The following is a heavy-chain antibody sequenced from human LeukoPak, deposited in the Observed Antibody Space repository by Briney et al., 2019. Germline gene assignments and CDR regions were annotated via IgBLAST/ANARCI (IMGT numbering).Heavy chain of an antibody. CDR1: GGSISSGSYY. Sequence: PSETLSLTCTVSGGSISSGSYYWSWIRQPAGKGLEWIGRIYTSGSTNYNPSLKSRVTMSLDTSKNQFSLKMSSVTSADTAVYYCARGGGNSGTNYYYYYYMDVWGKGTTVTISS. V-gene: IGHV4-61*02. D-gene: IGHD4-23*01. CDR3: ARGGGNSGTNYYYYYYMDV. CDR2: IYTSGST. J-gene: IGHJ6*03.